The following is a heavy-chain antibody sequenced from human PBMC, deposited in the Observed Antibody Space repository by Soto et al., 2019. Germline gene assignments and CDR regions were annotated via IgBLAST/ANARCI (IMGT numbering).Heavy chain of an antibody. CDR1: RYSFPTYA. CDR3: ARGSGYYYWDDY. CDR2: INTVNGNT. J-gene: IGHJ4*02. D-gene: IGHD3-22*01. Sequence: ASVKVSCKASRYSFPTYAIHWVRQAPGQRLQWMGWINTVNGNTHYSQKFQGRVTITRDSSASTVYMELSSLRSEDTAVYYCARGSGYYYWDDYWGQGTLVTVSS. V-gene: IGHV1-3*04.